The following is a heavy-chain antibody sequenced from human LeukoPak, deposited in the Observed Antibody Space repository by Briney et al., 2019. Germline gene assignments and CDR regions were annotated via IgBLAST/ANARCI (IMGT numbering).Heavy chain of an antibody. Sequence: GGSLRLSCAASGFTFSDYNMNWVRQASGKGLEWVSYITDSGNTIHYADSVKGRFTISRDNAKNSLYLQMNSLRAEDTAVYYCARSIGLTGGGVDVWGQGTTVTVSS. D-gene: IGHD3-9*01. CDR1: GFTFSDYN. J-gene: IGHJ6*02. CDR2: ITDSGNTI. V-gene: IGHV3-11*01. CDR3: ARSIGLTGGGVDV.